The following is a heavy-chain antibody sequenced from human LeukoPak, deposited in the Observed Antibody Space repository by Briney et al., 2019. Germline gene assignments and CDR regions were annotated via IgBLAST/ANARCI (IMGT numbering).Heavy chain of an antibody. Sequence: GGSLRLSCSASGFTFSSFAMHWVRQAPGKGLEYVSAVNNNGGSTFYSDSVKGRFTISRDNSKNTPYLQMSSLRAEDTAVYYCAKKRIGSYYSAADYWGQGTLVTVSS. CDR2: VNNNGGST. CDR3: AKKRIGSYYSAADY. CDR1: GFTFSSFA. D-gene: IGHD1-26*01. V-gene: IGHV3-64D*06. J-gene: IGHJ4*02.